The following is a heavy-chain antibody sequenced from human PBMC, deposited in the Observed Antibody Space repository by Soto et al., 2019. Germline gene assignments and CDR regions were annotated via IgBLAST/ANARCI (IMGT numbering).Heavy chain of an antibody. CDR3: AKVPKKTGTGWLDP. D-gene: IGHD1-1*01. V-gene: IGHV3-23*01. Sequence: EVQLLESGGGLVQPGGSLRLSCAASGFTFSSHAMSWVRQAPGKGLEWVSAISGGGGSTYSADSVKGRFTISRDNSKNTVYLQMSSLRAEDTAIYYCAKVPKKTGTGWLDPWGQGTLVTVSS. CDR2: ISGGGGST. J-gene: IGHJ5*02. CDR1: GFTFSSHA.